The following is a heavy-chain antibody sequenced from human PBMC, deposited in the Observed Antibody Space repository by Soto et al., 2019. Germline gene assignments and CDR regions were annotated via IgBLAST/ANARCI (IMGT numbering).Heavy chain of an antibody. D-gene: IGHD1-1*01. Sequence: PSETLSLTCAVSGYSISSGYYWGWIRQPPGKGLEWIGSIYNSGSTYYNPSLKSRVTISVDTSKNQFSLKLSSVTAADTAVYYCARDQAQNWNDPRYYYGMDVWGQGTTVTVSS. CDR3: ARDQAQNWNDPRYYYGMDV. V-gene: IGHV4-38-2*02. CDR1: GYSISSGYY. CDR2: IYNSGST. J-gene: IGHJ6*02.